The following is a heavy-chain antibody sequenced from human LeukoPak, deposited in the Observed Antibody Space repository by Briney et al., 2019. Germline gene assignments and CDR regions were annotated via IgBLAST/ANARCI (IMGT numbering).Heavy chain of an antibody. V-gene: IGHV4-4*07. CDR3: AREPSGHTLGIGLGPPFDI. CDR1: GGSISSYY. D-gene: IGHD2-15*01. J-gene: IGHJ3*02. CDR2: IYTSGST. Sequence: SETLSLTCTVSGGSISSYYWSWIRQPAGKGLEWIGRIYTSGSTNYNPSLKSRVTMSVDTSKNQFSLKLSSVTAADTAVYYCAREPSGHTLGIGLGPPFDIWGQGTMVTVSS.